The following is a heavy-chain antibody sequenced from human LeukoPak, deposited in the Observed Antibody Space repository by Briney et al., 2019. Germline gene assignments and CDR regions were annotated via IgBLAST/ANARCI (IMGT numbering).Heavy chain of an antibody. V-gene: IGHV3-30*03. CDR3: ARYGLGAHAFDI. CDR2: ISYDGSNE. Sequence: GGSLRLSCAASGFTFSNFGMHWVRQAPGTGLEWMAVISYDGSNEYYADSVKGRFTISRDNSKNTLYLQMNSLRAEDTAVYYCARYGLGAHAFDIWGQGTMVTVSS. J-gene: IGHJ3*02. CDR1: GFTFSNFG. D-gene: IGHD3/OR15-3a*01.